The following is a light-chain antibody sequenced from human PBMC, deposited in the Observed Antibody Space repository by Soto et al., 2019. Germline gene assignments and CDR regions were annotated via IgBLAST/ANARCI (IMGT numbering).Light chain of an antibody. CDR1: QSITNW. J-gene: IGKJ4*01. Sequence: DIPMTQSPSTLSASVGDRVTITCRASQSITNWLAWYQHKPGKAPKLLVYDASSLESGVPSRFSGSGSGTEFTLTISSLQPDDFATYYCQQYNSYLTFGGGTKVEIK. CDR2: DAS. V-gene: IGKV1-5*01. CDR3: QQYNSYLT.